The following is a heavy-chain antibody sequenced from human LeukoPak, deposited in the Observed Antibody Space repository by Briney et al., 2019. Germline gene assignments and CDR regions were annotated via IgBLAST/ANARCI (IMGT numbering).Heavy chain of an antibody. CDR2: LFYSGST. Sequence: SETLSLTCTVSGGSISSYYWSWIRQPPGKGLEWIAYLFYSGSTDYNPSLESRVTISVDTSKNQFSLELRSVTAADTAVYYCATVAVIRGVTYFDYWGQGTLVTVSS. D-gene: IGHD3-10*01. CDR1: GGSISSYY. V-gene: IGHV4-59*01. J-gene: IGHJ4*02. CDR3: ATVAVIRGVTYFDY.